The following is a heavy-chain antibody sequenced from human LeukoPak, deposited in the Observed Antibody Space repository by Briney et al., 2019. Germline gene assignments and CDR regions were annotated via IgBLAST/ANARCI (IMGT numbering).Heavy chain of an antibody. D-gene: IGHD6-13*01. CDR2: ISWNSGNM. CDR1: GFMFNDYA. J-gene: IGHJ2*01. CDR3: AKGPGLGAGKRYLDL. Sequence: PGRPLRLSCAPSGFMFNDYALHWVRQALGKGLEWVSSISWNSGNMYYVDSVKGRFTISRDNAKNSLSLQMNSLKPEDTALYYCAKGPGLGAGKRYLDLWGRGTLVIVSS. V-gene: IGHV3-9*01.